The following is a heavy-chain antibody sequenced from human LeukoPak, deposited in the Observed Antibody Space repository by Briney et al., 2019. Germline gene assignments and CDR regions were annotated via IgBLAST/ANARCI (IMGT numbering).Heavy chain of an antibody. V-gene: IGHV5-51*01. CDR2: IYPGDSNT. J-gene: IGHJ3*01. D-gene: IGHD3-10*01. CDR3: ARPQQNYYGSGRDAFDV. CDR1: GHRFTDNW. Sequence: LGESLKISCKGSGHRFTDNWLGWVRQQPGKGLEWMGFIYPGDSNTRYSPSFQGQVSISVDKSISTAYLQWGSLKASDTAMYYCARPQQNYYGSGRDAFDVWGQGTMVTVSS.